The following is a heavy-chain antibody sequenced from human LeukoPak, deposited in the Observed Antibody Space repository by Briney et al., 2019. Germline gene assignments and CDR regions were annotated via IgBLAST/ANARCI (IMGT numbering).Heavy chain of an antibody. CDR3: ASAIRLWSHFDF. CDR2: IIPILGIA. D-gene: IGHD5-18*01. CDR1: GGTFSSYT. Sequence: SVKVSCKASGGTFSSYTISWVRQAPGQGLEWMGRIIPILGIANYAQKFQGRVTITADKSTSTAYMELSSLRSEDTAVYYCASAIRLWSHFDFWGQGNLVTVSA. V-gene: IGHV1-69*02. J-gene: IGHJ4*02.